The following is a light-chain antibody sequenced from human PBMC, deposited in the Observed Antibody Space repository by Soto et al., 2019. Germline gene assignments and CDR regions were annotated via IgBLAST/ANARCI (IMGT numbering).Light chain of an antibody. CDR1: TSTIGAGYD. J-gene: IGLJ1*01. CDR3: QSYDSSPHYV. Sequence: QSVLTQPPSVFGAPGQRATISGPGSTSTIGAGYDVHWYQQLPGTAPKLLIYGNSNRPSGVPDRFSGSKSGTSASLAITGLQAEDEADYYCQSYDSSPHYVFGTGTKLTVL. V-gene: IGLV1-40*01. CDR2: GNS.